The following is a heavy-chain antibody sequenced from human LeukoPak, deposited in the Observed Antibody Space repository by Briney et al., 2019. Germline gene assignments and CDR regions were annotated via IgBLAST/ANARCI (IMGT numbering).Heavy chain of an antibody. V-gene: IGHV1-46*01. CDR3: ARDRRDYSSSSPLLQH. CDR1: GYTFTSYD. Sequence: ASVKVSCKASGYTFTSYDMHWVRQGPGQRLDSMGLINPSRGSTSYAQKSQGRVTMTRDTSRSTVYMELSSLRSEDTAVYSCARDRRDYSSSSPLLQHWGQGTLVTVSS. CDR2: INPSRGST. J-gene: IGHJ1*01. D-gene: IGHD6-13*01.